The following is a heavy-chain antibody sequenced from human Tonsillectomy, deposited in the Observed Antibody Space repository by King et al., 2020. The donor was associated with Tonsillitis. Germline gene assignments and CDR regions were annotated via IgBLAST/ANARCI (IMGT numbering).Heavy chain of an antibody. CDR1: GFTFSTYN. CDR3: VRYNHLGIGWYIDS. V-gene: IGHV3-48*01. CDR2: ITTTSTM. Sequence: VQLVESGGGLVQPGGSLRLSCAASGFTFSTYNMHWVRQAPGKGLEWVSYITTTSTMYYADSVKGRFTISRDNAKNSLYLQMDSLRAEDTAVYYCVRYNHLGIGWYIDSWGQGTLVTVSS. J-gene: IGHJ4*02. D-gene: IGHD1-1*01.